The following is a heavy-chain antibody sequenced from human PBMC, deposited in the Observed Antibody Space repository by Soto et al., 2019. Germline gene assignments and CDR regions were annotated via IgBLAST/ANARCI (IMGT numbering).Heavy chain of an antibody. V-gene: IGHV4-59*03. Sequence: QLQESGPGLVKPSEPLSLTCSVSGDSISSYFKNWIRQPPGKGLEGIGCIYDDGSTKYNSSLESRVTILLDTAKTEFSLRLRSVTSADTAVYYCVSSRGAIYGDAFDVWGQGTMVTVSS. CDR1: GDSISSYF. D-gene: IGHD2-2*01. CDR3: VSSRGAIYGDAFDV. CDR2: IYDDGST. J-gene: IGHJ3*01.